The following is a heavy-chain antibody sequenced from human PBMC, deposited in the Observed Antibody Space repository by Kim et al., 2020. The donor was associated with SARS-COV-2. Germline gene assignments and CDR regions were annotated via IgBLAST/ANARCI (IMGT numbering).Heavy chain of an antibody. J-gene: IGHJ4*02. CDR3: AKSLIVGTATAMDF. CDR1: GFIFSRHG. D-gene: IGHD2-15*01. V-gene: IGHV3-23*01. CDR2: ISDRGGDT. Sequence: GGSLRLSCTASGFIFSRHGMNWVRQAPGKGLEWVPTISDRGGDTYYTDSVKGRFTISRDNFKNTVYLQMSRLRAEDTAIYYCAKSLIVGTATAMDFWGPGTLGTVSS.